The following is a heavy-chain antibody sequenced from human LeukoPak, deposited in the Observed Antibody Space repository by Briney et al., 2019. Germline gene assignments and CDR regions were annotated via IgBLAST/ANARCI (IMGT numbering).Heavy chain of an antibody. V-gene: IGHV4-59*12. CDR1: GGSISSYY. Sequence: PSGTLSLTCTVSGGSISSYYWSWIRQPPGKGLEWIGYIYYSGSTNYNPSLKSRVTISVDTSKNQFSLKLSSVTAADTAVYYCARGLPPFDYWGQGTLVTVSS. CDR2: IYYSGST. CDR3: ARGLPPFDY. J-gene: IGHJ4*02.